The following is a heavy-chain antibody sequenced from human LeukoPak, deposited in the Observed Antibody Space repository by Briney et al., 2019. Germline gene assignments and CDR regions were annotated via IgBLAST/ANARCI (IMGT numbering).Heavy chain of an antibody. CDR1: GGSFSGYY. J-gene: IGHJ3*02. CDR2: INHSGNT. CDR3: ARFRSSTWYKGAFDI. Sequence: SETLSLTCAVYGGSFSGYYWSWIRQPPGKGLEWIGEINHSGNTKYNPSLKSRVTILVDTSKNQFSLNLTSVTAADTAVYYCARFRSSTWYKGAFDIWGQGTMVTVAS. V-gene: IGHV4-34*01. D-gene: IGHD6-13*01.